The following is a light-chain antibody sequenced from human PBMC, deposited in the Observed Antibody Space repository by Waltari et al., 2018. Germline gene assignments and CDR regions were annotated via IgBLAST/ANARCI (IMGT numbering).Light chain of an antibody. CDR1: SSDVGGYDY. V-gene: IGLV2-14*03. CDR2: DVV. Sequence: QSVLTQPASVSGSPGQSITISCTGTSSDVGGYDYVSWYQQSPGKAPKLIIYDVVKRPSGVSTRFSASTSDNPASLTISGLQAEDEGDYYCCSYKRGATWVFGGGTALTVL. J-gene: IGLJ3*02. CDR3: CSYKRGATWV.